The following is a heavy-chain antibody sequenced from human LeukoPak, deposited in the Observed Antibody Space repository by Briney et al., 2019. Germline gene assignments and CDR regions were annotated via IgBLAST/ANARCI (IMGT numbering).Heavy chain of an antibody. CDR2: ISSSGSNI. V-gene: IGHV3-48*03. D-gene: IGHD3-22*01. Sequence: GGSLRLSCAASGFTFSSYEMNWVRQAQGKGVEWVSYISSSGSNIYYADSVKGRFTISRDNAKNSLYLQMNSLRAEDTAVYYCARGGDYYDSRGIRNQWGQGTLVTVSS. J-gene: IGHJ4*02. CDR3: ARGGDYYDSRGIRNQ. CDR1: GFTFSSYE.